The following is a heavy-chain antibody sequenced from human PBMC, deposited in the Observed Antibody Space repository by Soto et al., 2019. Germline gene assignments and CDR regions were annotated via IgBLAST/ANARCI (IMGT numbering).Heavy chain of an antibody. J-gene: IGHJ3*02. D-gene: IGHD2-8*02. Sequence: GGSVRLSCTASGFTLSSYWMNWVRQAPGKRPEWVANMGENENEKYYVDSGRFTLSRDNAKNSVDLQMNDLRVEDTAVYYCVRESFPGTGGFDMWGQRTLVTVSS. CDR3: VRESFPGTGGFDM. CDR1: GFTLSSYW. V-gene: IGHV3-7*04. CDR2: MGENENEK.